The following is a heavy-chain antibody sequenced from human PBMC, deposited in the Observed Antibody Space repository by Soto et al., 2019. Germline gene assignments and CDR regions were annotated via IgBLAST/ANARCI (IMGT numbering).Heavy chain of an antibody. CDR1: GGTFSSYA. CDR3: ARGRSIGQLVQPYYYYGMDV. CDR2: IIPIFGTA. Sequence: SVKVSCKASGGTFSSYAISWVRQAPGQGLEWMGGIIPIFGTANYAQKFQGRVTITADESTSTAYMELSSLRSEDTAVYYCARGRSIGQLVQPYYYYGMDVWGQGTTVTVSS. V-gene: IGHV1-69*13. D-gene: IGHD6-6*01. J-gene: IGHJ6*02.